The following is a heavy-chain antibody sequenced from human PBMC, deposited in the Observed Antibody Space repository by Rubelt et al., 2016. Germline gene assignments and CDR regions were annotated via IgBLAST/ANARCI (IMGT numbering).Heavy chain of an antibody. J-gene: IGHJ4*02. CDR2: ISGSGGRT. CDR1: GFTFSSYA. CDR3: AKVKGGMLDPFDY. D-gene: IGHD3/OR15-3a*01. V-gene: IGHV3-23*01. Sequence: EVQVLESGGGLVQPGGSLRLSCAVSGFTFSSYAMSWVRQAPGKGLDWVSAISGSGGRTDYADSVKGRFTISRDNSKNTGYLQMSSLRAEDTAVYYCAKVKGGMLDPFDYWGQGTLVTVSS.